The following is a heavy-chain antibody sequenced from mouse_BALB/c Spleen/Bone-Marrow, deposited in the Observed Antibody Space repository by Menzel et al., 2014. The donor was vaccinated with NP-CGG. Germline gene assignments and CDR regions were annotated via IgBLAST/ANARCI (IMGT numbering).Heavy chain of an antibody. Sequence: QVQLQQPGAELVRPGTSVKVSCKASGYAFTNYLIEWVKQRPGQGLEWIGVINPGSGGTNYNEKFRGKATLTADKSSSTAYMRLSSLTSDDSAVYFCARCLTGTSTLDFWGQGTSVTVSS. CDR2: INPGSGGT. CDR1: GYAFTNYL. V-gene: IGHV1-54*01. D-gene: IGHD4-1*01. CDR3: ARCLTGTSTLDF. J-gene: IGHJ4*01.